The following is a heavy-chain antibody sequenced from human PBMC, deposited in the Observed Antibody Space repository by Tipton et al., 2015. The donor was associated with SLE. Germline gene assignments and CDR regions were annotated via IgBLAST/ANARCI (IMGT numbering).Heavy chain of an antibody. CDR2: IYTSGYT. Sequence: TLSLTCTVSGGSISNYYWSWIRQPAGKGLEWIGRIYTSGYTDYNPSLKSRVTMSVDTSKNQFSLNLNSVTAADAAVYYCSRFRGGRNYFDYWGQGIPVTVSS. CDR3: SRFRGGRNYFDY. J-gene: IGHJ4*02. V-gene: IGHV4-4*07. D-gene: IGHD1-1*01. CDR1: GGSISNYY.